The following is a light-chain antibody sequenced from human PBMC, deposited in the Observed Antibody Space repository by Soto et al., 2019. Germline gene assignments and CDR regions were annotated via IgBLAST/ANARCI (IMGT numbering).Light chain of an antibody. Sequence: EIALTQSPGTLSLSQGERATLSCRASQSVSSSYLAWYQQKPGQAPRLLIYGASSRATGIPDRFSGSGSGTDFTLTISSLQPDDFATYYCQQYNGAFGQGTKVDIK. CDR1: QSVSSSY. V-gene: IGKV3-20*01. CDR3: QQYNGA. J-gene: IGKJ1*01. CDR2: GAS.